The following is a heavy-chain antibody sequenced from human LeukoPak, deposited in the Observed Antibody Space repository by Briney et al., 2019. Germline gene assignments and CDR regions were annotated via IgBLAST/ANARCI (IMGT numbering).Heavy chain of an antibody. J-gene: IGHJ5*02. D-gene: IGHD6-6*01. CDR2: IYYSGST. CDR3: ARMSYEYSSSQNWFDP. Sequence: PSETLSLTCTVSGGSISSSSHYWGWIRQPPGKGLEWIGSIYYSGSTYYNPSLKSRVTISVDTSKNQFSLKLSSVTAADTAVYYCARMSYEYSSSQNWFDPWGQGTLVTVSS. CDR1: GGSISSSSHY. V-gene: IGHV4-39*01.